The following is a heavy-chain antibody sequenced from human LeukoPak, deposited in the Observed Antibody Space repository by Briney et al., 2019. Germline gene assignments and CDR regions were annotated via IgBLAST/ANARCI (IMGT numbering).Heavy chain of an antibody. Sequence: GGSLRLSCAASGFTFSTSEMNWVRQAPGKGLAWISYISSRGRTIFYADSVKGRFIISRDNSKNTLYLQMNSLRAEDTAVYYCAKDGDTLLDYCGQGTLVTVSS. V-gene: IGHV3-48*03. CDR2: ISSRGRTI. J-gene: IGHJ4*02. CDR3: AKDGDTLLDY. CDR1: GFTFSTSE.